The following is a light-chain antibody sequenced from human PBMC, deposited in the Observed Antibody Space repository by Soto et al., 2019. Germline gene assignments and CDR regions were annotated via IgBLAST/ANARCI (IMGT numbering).Light chain of an antibody. V-gene: IGKV1-39*01. J-gene: IGKJ1*01. CDR2: AAS. Sequence: DIQMTQSPSSLSASVGDRVTITCRASQSISSYLNWYQQKPGKAPKLLIYAASSLQSGVPSRFRGSGSWTDFTLTISSLQPEDFAPYYCQQSYSSTQTFGQGNKVEIK. CDR1: QSISSY. CDR3: QQSYSSTQT.